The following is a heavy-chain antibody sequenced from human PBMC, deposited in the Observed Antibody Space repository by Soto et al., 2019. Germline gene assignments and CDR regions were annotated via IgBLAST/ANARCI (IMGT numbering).Heavy chain of an antibody. J-gene: IGHJ4*02. CDR1: GGSISSYY. V-gene: IGHV4-59*01. CDR3: AGGEYYDSSGYLFDY. Sequence: SGTLSITCTVCGGSISSYYWSWIRQPPGKGLEWIGYIYYSGSTNYNPSLKSRVTISVDTSKNQFSLKLSSVTAADTAVYYCAGGEYYDSSGYLFDYWGQGTLVTVSS. D-gene: IGHD3-22*01. CDR2: IYYSGST.